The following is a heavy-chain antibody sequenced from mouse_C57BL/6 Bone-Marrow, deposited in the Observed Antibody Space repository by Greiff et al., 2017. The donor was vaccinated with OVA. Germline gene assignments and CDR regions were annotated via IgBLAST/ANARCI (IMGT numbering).Heavy chain of an antibody. J-gene: IGHJ3*01. CDR2: IYPGSGNT. Sequence: VQLQQSGAELVRPGASVKLSCKASGYTFTDYYINWVKQRPGQGLEWIARIYPGSGNTYYNEKFKGKATLTAEKSSSTAYMQLGSLTSEDSAVYFCASSGYYVAYWGQGTLVTVSA. CDR1: GYTFTDYY. V-gene: IGHV1-76*01. CDR3: ASSGYYVAY. D-gene: IGHD1-1*02.